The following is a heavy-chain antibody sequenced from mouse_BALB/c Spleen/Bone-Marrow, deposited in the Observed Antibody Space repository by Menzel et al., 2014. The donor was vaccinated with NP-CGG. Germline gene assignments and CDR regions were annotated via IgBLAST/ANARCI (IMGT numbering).Heavy chain of an antibody. CDR3: AKNYYYGYVAY. Sequence: EVKVEESGGGLVQPGGSLKLSCAASGFDFSRYWMAWVRQAPGKGLEWIGEINPDSSTINYTPSLKDKFIISRDNAKNTLYLQMSRVRSEDTAPYYCAKNYYYGYVAYWGQGTLVTVSA. V-gene: IGHV4-1*02. J-gene: IGHJ3*01. CDR2: INPDSSTI. D-gene: IGHD1-2*01. CDR1: GFDFSRYW.